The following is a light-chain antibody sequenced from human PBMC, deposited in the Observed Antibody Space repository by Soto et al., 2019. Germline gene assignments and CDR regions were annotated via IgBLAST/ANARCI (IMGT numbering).Light chain of an antibody. J-gene: IGKJ1*01. Sequence: EMVLTQSPGTLSLSPGERATLSCRASQSVSSSFLAWYQQKPGQAPRLLIYGASSRATGIPDRFSGSGSGTDFTLTISRLEPEDFAVYYCHQYGSSPATFGQGTKVDIK. CDR1: QSVSSSF. V-gene: IGKV3-20*01. CDR2: GAS. CDR3: HQYGSSPAT.